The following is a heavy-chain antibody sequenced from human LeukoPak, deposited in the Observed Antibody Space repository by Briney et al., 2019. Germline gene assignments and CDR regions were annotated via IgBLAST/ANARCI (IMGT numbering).Heavy chain of an antibody. D-gene: IGHD3-10*01. CDR3: AKESRLGGASGSHYFDY. Sequence: TSETLSLTCTVSGAPVNFYYLSWIRHSAEKGLEWIGRIYTRGNTNYNPSLKSRVTLSVDTSRNQFSLMLSSVTAADTAVYYCAKESRLGGASGSHYFDYWGQGVLVTVSS. J-gene: IGHJ4*02. CDR2: IYTRGNT. V-gene: IGHV4-4*07. CDR1: GAPVNFYY.